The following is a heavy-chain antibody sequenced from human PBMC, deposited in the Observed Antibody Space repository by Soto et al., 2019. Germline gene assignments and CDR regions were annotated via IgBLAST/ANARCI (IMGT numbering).Heavy chain of an antibody. CDR2: IYYSGST. V-gene: IGHV4-30-4*01. CDR3: ARVADCSSGRCYFSVDY. J-gene: IGHJ4*02. Sequence: QVQLQESGPGLVKPSQTLSLTCTVSGGSISSGDHYWSWIRQPPGKGLEWIGYIYYSGSTYYNPSLKSRVTISVDTSKNQFSLKLSSVTAADTAVYYCARVADCSSGRCYFSVDYWGQGTLVTVSS. CDR1: GGSISSGDHY. D-gene: IGHD2-15*01.